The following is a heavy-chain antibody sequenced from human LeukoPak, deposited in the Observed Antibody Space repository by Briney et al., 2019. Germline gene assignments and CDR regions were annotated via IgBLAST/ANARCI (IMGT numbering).Heavy chain of an antibody. CDR3: ARDHSLEYGNWFDP. D-gene: IGHD3-3*01. J-gene: IGHJ5*02. V-gene: IGHV3-30*04. CDR2: ISYDGSTK. CDR1: GFTFSSYA. Sequence: GGSLRLSCAASGFTFSSYAMHWVRQPPGKGLEWVTMISYDGSTKYYTDSVKGRFTISRDNSKNTLYLQMNSLRTEDTALYYCARDHSLEYGNWFDPWGQGTLVTVSS.